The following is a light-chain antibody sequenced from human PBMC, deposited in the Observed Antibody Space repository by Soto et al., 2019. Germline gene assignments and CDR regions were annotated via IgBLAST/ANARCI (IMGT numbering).Light chain of an antibody. CDR3: QQYGSSPWT. CDR2: VAS. J-gene: IGKJ1*01. CDR1: QSVSSSY. V-gene: IGKV3-20*01. Sequence: EIVLTQSPGTLSLSPGERATLSCRASQSVSSSYLAWYQQKPGQAPRLRIYVASSRATGLPDRFSGSGSGTDFTLTISRLEPEDFAVYYCQQYGSSPWTFGQGTKVEIK.